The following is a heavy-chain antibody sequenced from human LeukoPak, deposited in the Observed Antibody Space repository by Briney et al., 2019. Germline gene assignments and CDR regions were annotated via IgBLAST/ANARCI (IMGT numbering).Heavy chain of an antibody. J-gene: IGHJ5*02. CDR2: TYYRSNWYN. CDR3: AREGGSSYGYAYH. CDR1: GDSVSSNSAD. D-gene: IGHD5-18*01. V-gene: IGHV6-1*01. Sequence: SQTLSLTCAISGDSVSSNSADWNWIRQSPSRGLEWLGRTYYRSNWYNDYAVSVKSRITIKADTSKNEFSLQVNSVTPDDTAVYYCAREGGSSYGYAYHWGQGALVTVSS.